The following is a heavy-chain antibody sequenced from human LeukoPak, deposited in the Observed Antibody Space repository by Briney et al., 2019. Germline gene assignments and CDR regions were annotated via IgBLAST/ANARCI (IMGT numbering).Heavy chain of an antibody. CDR3: AREFDTYYGMDV. J-gene: IGHJ6*02. V-gene: IGHV3-30-3*01. D-gene: IGHD5-18*01. CDR2: ISYDGSNK. CDR1: GFTFSSYA. Sequence: HPGGSLRLSCAASGFTFSSYAMHWVRQAPGKGLEWVAVISYDGSNKYYADSVKGRFTISRDNSKNTLYLQMNSLRAEDTAVYYCAREFDTYYGMDVWGQGTTVTVSS.